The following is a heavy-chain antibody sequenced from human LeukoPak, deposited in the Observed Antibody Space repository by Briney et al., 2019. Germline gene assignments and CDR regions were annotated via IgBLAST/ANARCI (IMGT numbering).Heavy chain of an antibody. J-gene: IGHJ5*02. CDR3: ARGGRDFATSFDP. CDR1: GGTISSGGYS. Sequence: SQTLSLTCAVSGGTISSGGYSWSWIRQPPGKGLEWIGYIYHSGSTYYNPSLKSRVTISVDTSKNQFSLKLSSVTAADTAVYYCARGGRDFATSFDPWGQGTLVTVSS. D-gene: IGHD2-15*01. CDR2: IYHSGST. V-gene: IGHV4-30-2*01.